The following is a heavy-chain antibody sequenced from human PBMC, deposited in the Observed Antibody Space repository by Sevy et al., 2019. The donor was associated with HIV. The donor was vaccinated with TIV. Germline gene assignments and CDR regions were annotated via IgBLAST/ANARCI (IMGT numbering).Heavy chain of an antibody. D-gene: IGHD5-18*01. J-gene: IGHJ4*02. CDR1: GYTFSDHF. V-gene: IGHV1-2*02. CDR2: INPNSGDT. CDR3: ATHGGYRYGSLLDY. Sequence: ASVKVSCKASGYTFSDHFIHWVRQAPGQGLEWMGWINPNSGDTKYAQNFHGGVTLTRDTSIGSGYMELTSLRSDDTAVYYCATHGGYRYGSLLDYWGQGTLVTVSS.